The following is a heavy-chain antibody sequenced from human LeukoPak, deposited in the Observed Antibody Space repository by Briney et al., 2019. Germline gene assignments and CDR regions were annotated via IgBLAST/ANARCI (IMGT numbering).Heavy chain of an antibody. D-gene: IGHD6-13*01. Sequence: GGSLRLSCAASGFTFSSYGMHWVRQAPGKGLEWVAVISYDGSNKYYADSVKGRFTISRDNSKNTLYLQMNSLRAEDTAVYYCAKLGSGSWTRWFDPWGQGTLVTVSS. J-gene: IGHJ5*02. CDR3: AKLGSGSWTRWFDP. V-gene: IGHV3-30*18. CDR2: ISYDGSNK. CDR1: GFTFSSYG.